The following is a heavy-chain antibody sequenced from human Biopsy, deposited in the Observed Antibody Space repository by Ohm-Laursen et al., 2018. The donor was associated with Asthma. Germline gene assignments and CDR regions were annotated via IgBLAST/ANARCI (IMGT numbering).Heavy chain of an antibody. CDR3: ARAVDYSHYYGIDV. V-gene: IGHV1-18*01. Sequence: EASVKVPCKASGYTFNSAGITWVRQAPGQGLEWMGWISVYNGNTKVAQKLQDRVTMITDTSTSTAYMELRSLRSDDTAVYFCARAVDYSHYYGIDVWGQGTTVTVS. CDR1: GYTFNSAG. D-gene: IGHD3-10*01. CDR2: ISVYNGNT. J-gene: IGHJ6*02.